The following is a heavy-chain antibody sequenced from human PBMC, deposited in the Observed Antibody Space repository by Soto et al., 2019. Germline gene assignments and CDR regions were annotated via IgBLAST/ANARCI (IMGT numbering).Heavy chain of an antibody. J-gene: IGHJ4*02. CDR3: AGGLIPGSDCSGGRCSFDS. Sequence: PSETLSLTCTVSGGSISSYYWSWIRQPPGKGLEWIGYIYYSGSTNYNPSLKSRVTISVDTSKNQFSLKLSSVTAADTAVYYCAGGLIPGSDCSGGRCSFDSWGQGTQVIVSS. CDR2: IYYSGST. D-gene: IGHD1-26*01. CDR1: GGSISSYY. V-gene: IGHV4-59*01.